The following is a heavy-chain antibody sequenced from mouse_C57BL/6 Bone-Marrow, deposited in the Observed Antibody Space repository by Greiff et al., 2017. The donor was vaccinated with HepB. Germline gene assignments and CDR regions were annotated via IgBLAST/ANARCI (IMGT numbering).Heavy chain of an antibody. CDR2: IRNKDNGYTT. CDR1: GFTFTDYY. V-gene: IGHV7-3*01. D-gene: IGHD1-1*01. J-gene: IGHJ2*01. CDR3: ARSITTVVATSPYFDY. Sequence: EVQGVESGGGLVQPGGSLSLSCAASGFTFTDYYMSWVRQPPGKALEWLGFIRNKDNGYTTEYSASVKGRFTISRDNSQSILYLQMNALRAEDSATYYCARSITTVVATSPYFDYWGQGTTLTVSS.